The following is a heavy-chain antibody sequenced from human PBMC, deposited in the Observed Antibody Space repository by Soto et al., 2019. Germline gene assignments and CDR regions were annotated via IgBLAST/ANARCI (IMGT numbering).Heavy chain of an antibody. J-gene: IGHJ6*03. Sequence: QVQLQESGPGLVKPSETLSLTCTVSGDSISSHYWSWIRQPPGKGLEWIGYVYNSGSTNYNPSLKSPVTLSIDTSKSQFSLKLSSVTAADTAVYYCARSYYDFWSGDYYYYMDVWGKGTTVTVSS. CDR1: GDSISSHY. D-gene: IGHD3-3*01. CDR3: ARSYYDFWSGDYYYYMDV. CDR2: VYNSGST. V-gene: IGHV4-59*08.